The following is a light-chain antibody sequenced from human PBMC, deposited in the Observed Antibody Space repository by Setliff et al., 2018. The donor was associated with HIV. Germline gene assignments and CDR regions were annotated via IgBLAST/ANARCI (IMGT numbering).Light chain of an antibody. V-gene: IGLV2-23*02. CDR3: CSYASTGSFV. CDR1: INNIGSYNR. CDR2: EVN. J-gene: IGLJ1*01. Sequence: QSALAQPPSVSGSPGQSIIISCTGTINNIGSYNRVSWYQQRPGTAPKLIIFEVNKRSSGVSNHFSGSKSGNTASLTISGLQTEDEAEYYCCSYASTGSFVFGTGTKVTVL.